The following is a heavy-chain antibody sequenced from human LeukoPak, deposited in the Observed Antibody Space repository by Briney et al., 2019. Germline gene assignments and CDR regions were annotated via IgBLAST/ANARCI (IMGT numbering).Heavy chain of an antibody. D-gene: IGHD3-10*01. CDR3: AATRGGSGSYSLYYFDY. Sequence: GRSLRLSCAASGFTFSSYAMHWVRQAPGKGLEWVAVISYDGSNKYYADSVKGRFTISRDNSKNTPYLQMNSLRAEDTAVYYCAATRGGSGSYSLYYFDYWGQGTLVTVSS. V-gene: IGHV3-30*01. CDR2: ISYDGSNK. CDR1: GFTFSSYA. J-gene: IGHJ4*02.